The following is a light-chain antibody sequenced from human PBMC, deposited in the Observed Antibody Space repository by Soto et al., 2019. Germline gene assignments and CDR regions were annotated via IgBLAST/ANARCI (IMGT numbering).Light chain of an antibody. CDR3: QQYVSSGT. J-gene: IGKJ1*01. Sequence: VMTQSPATLSVSPGERATLSCRASQSVNSNLAWYQQKLGQAPRVLIYGASNRATGIPDRFSGSGSGTDFTLTISRLEPEDFAVYYCQQYVSSGTFGQGTKVAI. V-gene: IGKV3-20*01. CDR1: QSVNSN. CDR2: GAS.